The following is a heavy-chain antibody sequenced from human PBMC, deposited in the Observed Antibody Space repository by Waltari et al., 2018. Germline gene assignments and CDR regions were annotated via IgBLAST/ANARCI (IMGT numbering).Heavy chain of an antibody. V-gene: IGHV3-21*01. CDR2: ISSGSIYI. J-gene: IGHJ4*02. Sequence: EVQLVGSGGGLVKPGGSLRLSCAASGFTFSSYTMNWVRQAPGKGLWGCSSISSGSIYIYYAESLKGRFTISRDNAKNSLYLQMNSLRAEDTAVYYCAREWGVMVGTAGYYFDYWGQGTLVTVSS. D-gene: IGHD2-15*01. CDR1: GFTFSSYT. CDR3: AREWGVMVGTAGYYFDY.